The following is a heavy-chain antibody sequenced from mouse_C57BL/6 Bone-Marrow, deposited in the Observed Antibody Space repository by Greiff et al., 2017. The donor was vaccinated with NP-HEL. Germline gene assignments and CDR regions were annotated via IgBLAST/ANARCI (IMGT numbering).Heavy chain of an antibody. V-gene: IGHV5-4*03. CDR1: GFTFSSYS. CDR3: ARGNWGRCYAMDY. CDR2: ISDGGSYT. J-gene: IGHJ4*01. Sequence: EVKVVESGGGLVKPGGSLKLSCAASGFTFSSYSMSWVRQTPEQRLEWVATISDGGSYTYYPDNVKGRFTIARDNAKNNLYLQMSHLKSEDTAMYYRARGNWGRCYAMDYWGQGTSVTVSS. D-gene: IGHD4-1*01.